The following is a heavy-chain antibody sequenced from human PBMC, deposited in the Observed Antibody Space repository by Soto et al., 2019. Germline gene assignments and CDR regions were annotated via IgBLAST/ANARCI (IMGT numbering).Heavy chain of an antibody. CDR1: GGTFSPYT. D-gene: IGHD3-10*01. J-gene: IGHJ3*02. CDR3: ASFRYYYGSGSYYKPNARNAFDI. V-gene: IGHV1-69*02. CDR2: IIPFHGVT. Sequence: GASVKVSCKASGGTFSPYTINWVRQAPGQGLEWMGRIIPFHGVTNYAQKFQARATITADTSTSTAYMELSGLRSEDTAVYYCASFRYYYGSGSYYKPNARNAFDIWGQGTMVTVSS.